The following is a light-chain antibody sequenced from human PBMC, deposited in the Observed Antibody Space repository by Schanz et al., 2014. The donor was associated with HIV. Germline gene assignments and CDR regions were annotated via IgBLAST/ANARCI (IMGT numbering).Light chain of an antibody. CDR3: SSYTSSSTLV. V-gene: IGLV2-14*02. Sequence: QSALTQPASVSGSPGQSITISCTGTRNDVGTYNLVSWYQQHPGKAPQLMIYEVTKRPSGVSDRFSGSKSGNTASLTISGLQAEDEADYYCSSYTSSSTLVFGGGTKLTVL. J-gene: IGLJ3*02. CDR2: EVT. CDR1: RNDVGTYNL.